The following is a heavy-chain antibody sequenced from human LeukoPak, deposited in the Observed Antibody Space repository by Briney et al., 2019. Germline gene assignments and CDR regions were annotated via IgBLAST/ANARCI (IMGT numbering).Heavy chain of an antibody. Sequence: PSETLSLTCAVYGGSFSGYYWSWIRQPPGKGLEWIGEINHSGSTNYNPSLKSRVTISVDTFKNQFSLKLSSVTAADTAVYYCARGTYSSGWSNYYYYMDVWGKGTTVTVSS. CDR2: INHSGST. V-gene: IGHV4-34*01. CDR3: ARGTYSSGWSNYYYYMDV. D-gene: IGHD6-19*01. CDR1: GGSFSGYY. J-gene: IGHJ6*03.